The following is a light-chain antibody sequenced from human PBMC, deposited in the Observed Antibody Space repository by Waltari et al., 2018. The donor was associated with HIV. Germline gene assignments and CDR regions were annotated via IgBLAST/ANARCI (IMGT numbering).Light chain of an antibody. J-gene: IGKJ3*01. Sequence: EIVKTQYPATRSVSPGDRATLTCRASQSHYNNLAWYQQRPGQPPRLLIYGASTRATGIPARFSGSGSGTEFTLTISSLQSEDFAVYWCQQYDNWTLFTFGPGTKVEIK. CDR3: QQYDNWTLFT. CDR1: QSHYNN. CDR2: GAS. V-gene: IGKV3-15*01.